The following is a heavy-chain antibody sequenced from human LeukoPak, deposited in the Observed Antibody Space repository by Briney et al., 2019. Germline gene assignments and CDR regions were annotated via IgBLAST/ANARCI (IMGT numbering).Heavy chain of an antibody. J-gene: IGHJ2*01. V-gene: IGHV4-39*07. CDR2: IYYSGST. Sequence: SETPSLTCTVSGGSISSSSYYWGWIRQPPGKGLEWIGSIYYSGSTYYNPSLKSRVTISVDTSKNQFSLKLSSVTAADTAVYYCARGQYHLLYWYFDLWGRGTLVTVSS. D-gene: IGHD2-2*01. CDR3: ARGQYHLLYWYFDL. CDR1: GGSISSSSYY.